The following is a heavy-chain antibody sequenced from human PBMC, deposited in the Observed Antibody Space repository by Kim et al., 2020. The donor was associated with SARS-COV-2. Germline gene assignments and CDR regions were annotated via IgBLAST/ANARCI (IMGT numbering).Heavy chain of an antibody. CDR2: NER. V-gene: IGHV3-7*01. Sequence: NERYYVDSVKGRFIISRDNGKRSLYLQMDSLGAEDTALYYCARDVGGNVENGGQGTLVTVSS. CDR3: ARDVGGNVEN. J-gene: IGHJ4*02. D-gene: IGHD2-15*01.